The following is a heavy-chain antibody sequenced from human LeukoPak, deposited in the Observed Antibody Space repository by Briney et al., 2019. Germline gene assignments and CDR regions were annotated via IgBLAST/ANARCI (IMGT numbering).Heavy chain of an antibody. CDR3: ARVYDFWSGYPNSGYMDV. Sequence: GGSLRLSCAASGFTFSSYATHWVRQAPGKGLEYVSAISSNGGSTYYANSVKGRFTISRDNSKNTLYLQMGSLRAEDMAVYYCARVYDFWSGYPNSGYMDVWGKGTTVTVSS. J-gene: IGHJ6*03. D-gene: IGHD3-3*01. V-gene: IGHV3-64*01. CDR2: ISSNGGST. CDR1: GFTFSSYA.